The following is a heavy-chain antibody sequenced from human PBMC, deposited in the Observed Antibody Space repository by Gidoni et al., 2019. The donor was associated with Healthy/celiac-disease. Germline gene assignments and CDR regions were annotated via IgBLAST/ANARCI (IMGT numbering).Heavy chain of an antibody. D-gene: IGHD3-10*01. Sequence: QVQLVQSGAEVKKPGASVKVSCKASGYTFTSYAMHWVRQAPGQRLEWMGWINAGNGNTKYSQKFQGRVTITRDTSASTAYMELSSLRSEDTAVYYCARGLSDYYYYYYMDVWGKGTTVTVSS. J-gene: IGHJ6*03. V-gene: IGHV1-3*01. CDR2: INAGNGNT. CDR3: ARGLSDYYYYYYMDV. CDR1: GYTFTSYA.